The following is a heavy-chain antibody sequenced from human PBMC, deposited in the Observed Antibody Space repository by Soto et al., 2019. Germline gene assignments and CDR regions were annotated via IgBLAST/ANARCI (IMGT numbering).Heavy chain of an antibody. CDR1: GGSINNNFW. D-gene: IGHD3-3*01. CDR2: IYQTGSI. CDR3: VRGNDNYDFWNNWSLDP. Sequence: PSETLSLTCVVSGGSINNNFWSWVRQPPGKGLEWIGEIYQTGSINYNPSLRGRVTISVDKSKNQLSLKVDSVTAADTAFYYCVRGNDNYDFWNNWSLDPWGQGTLVTVSS. V-gene: IGHV4-4*02. J-gene: IGHJ5*02.